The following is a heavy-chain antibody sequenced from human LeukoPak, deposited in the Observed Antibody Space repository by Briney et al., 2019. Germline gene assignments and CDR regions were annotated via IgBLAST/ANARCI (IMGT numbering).Heavy chain of an antibody. D-gene: IGHD6-13*01. CDR1: GYTIAGHG. CDR2: ISAYNGNT. V-gene: IGHV1-18*01. J-gene: IGHJ4*02. Sequence: ASVKVSCKASGYTIAGHGISWVRQAPGQGLEWMGWISAYNGNTDYAQKLQGRVTMTTDTSTSTAYMELRSLRSDDTAVYYCAKVEAAAGTLAHFDYWGQGTLVTVSS. CDR3: AKVEAAAGTLAHFDY.